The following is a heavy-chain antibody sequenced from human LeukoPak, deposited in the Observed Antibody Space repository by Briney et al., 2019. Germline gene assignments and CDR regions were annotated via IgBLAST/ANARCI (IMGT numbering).Heavy chain of an antibody. CDR3: ARHLGSRTDAFDI. CDR1: GYSFTSYW. CDR2: IDPSDSYT. Sequence: GESLKISCKGSGYSFTSYWISWVRQMPGKDLEGMGRIDPSDSYTHYSPSFQGHVTISADKSISTAYLQWSSLKASDTAMYYCARHLGSRTDAFDIWGQGTMVSVCS. J-gene: IGHJ3*02. D-gene: IGHD6-13*01. V-gene: IGHV5-10-1*01.